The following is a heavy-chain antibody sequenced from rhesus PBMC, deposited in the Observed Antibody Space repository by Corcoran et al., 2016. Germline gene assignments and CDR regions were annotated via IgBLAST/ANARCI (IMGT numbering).Heavy chain of an antibody. V-gene: IGHV3S25*01. CDR1: GFTFSSYW. Sequence: EVQLVESGGGLAKPGGSLRLSCAASGFTFSSYWMNWVRQAPEKGLVWVSAINSGGGSTYYADSVKGRFTISRDNSKNTLSLQMNSLGAEDTAVYYCAKGEGNYGNYGPFDYWGQGVLVTVSS. J-gene: IGHJ4*01. CDR3: AKGEGNYGNYGPFDY. D-gene: IGHD4-35*01. CDR2: INSGGGST.